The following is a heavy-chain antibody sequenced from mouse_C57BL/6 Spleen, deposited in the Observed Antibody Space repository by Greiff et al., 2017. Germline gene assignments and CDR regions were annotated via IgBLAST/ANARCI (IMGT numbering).Heavy chain of an antibody. D-gene: IGHD3-2*01. Sequence: VQLQQPGAELVKPGASVKVSCKASGYTFTSYWMHWVKQRPGQGLEWIGRIHPSDSDTNYNQQFKGKATLTVDKSSSTAYMQLSSLTSDDSAVYYCAIFLRQVYYFDYWGQGTTLTVSS. J-gene: IGHJ2*01. V-gene: IGHV1-74*01. CDR2: IHPSDSDT. CDR1: GYTFTSYW. CDR3: AIFLRQVYYFDY.